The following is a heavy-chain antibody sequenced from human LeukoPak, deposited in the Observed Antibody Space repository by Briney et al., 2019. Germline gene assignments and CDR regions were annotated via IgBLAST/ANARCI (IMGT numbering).Heavy chain of an antibody. CDR2: IHSGGST. J-gene: IGHJ6*03. D-gene: IGHD3-10*01. V-gene: IGHV3-53*01. CDR1: GFTVSSNY. CDR3: ASGSGSYRTPYYYMDV. Sequence: GGSLRLSCAASGFTVSSNYMGWVRQAPGKGLEWVSVIHSGGSTYYADSVRGRFTISRDNSKNTLYLQMNNLRAEDTAVYYCASGSGSYRTPYYYMDVWGKGTTVTVSS.